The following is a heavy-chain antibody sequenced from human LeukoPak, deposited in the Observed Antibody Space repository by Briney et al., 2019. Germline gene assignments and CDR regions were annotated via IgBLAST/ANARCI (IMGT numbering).Heavy chain of an antibody. Sequence: PSETLSLTCAVYGGSFIGFYLCSMRQPPGKGLEWIGEINHSGSTNYNPSLKSRVTISVDTSKNQFSLKLSSVTAADTAVYYCERSNGISWHDYFYYWGQGTLVTVSS. D-gene: IGHD6-13*01. CDR3: ERSNGISWHDYFYY. CDR1: GGSFIGFY. J-gene: IGHJ4*02. CDR2: INHSGST. V-gene: IGHV4-34*01.